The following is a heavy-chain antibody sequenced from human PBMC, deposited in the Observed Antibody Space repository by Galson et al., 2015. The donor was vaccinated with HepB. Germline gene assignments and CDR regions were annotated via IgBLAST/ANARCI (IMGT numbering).Heavy chain of an antibody. J-gene: IGHJ6*02. V-gene: IGHV3-33*01. CDR1: GFPFSDYG. CDR3: VRDSGLYGLDV. Sequence: SLRLSCATSGFPFSDYGMHWVRQAPGKGLEWLAVIWYDGSQKFHEDSVEGRFTISRGHSKNMLFLQMDSLRVDDTAVYFCVRDSGLYGLDVWGQGTRVTVS. D-gene: IGHD6-19*01. CDR2: IWYDGSQK.